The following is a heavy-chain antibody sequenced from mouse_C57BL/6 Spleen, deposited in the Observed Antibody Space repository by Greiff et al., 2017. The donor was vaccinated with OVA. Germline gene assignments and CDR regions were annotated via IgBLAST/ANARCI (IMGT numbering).Heavy chain of an antibody. J-gene: IGHJ4*01. Sequence: EVQRVESGGGLVQPGGSLKLSCAASGFTFSDYYMYWVRQTPEKRLEWVAYISNGGGSTYYPDTVKGRFTISRDNAKNTLYLQMSRLKSEDTAMYYCARNWHYAMDYWGQGTSVTVSS. V-gene: IGHV5-12*01. CDR3: ARNWHYAMDY. CDR2: ISNGGGST. CDR1: GFTFSDYY. D-gene: IGHD4-1*01.